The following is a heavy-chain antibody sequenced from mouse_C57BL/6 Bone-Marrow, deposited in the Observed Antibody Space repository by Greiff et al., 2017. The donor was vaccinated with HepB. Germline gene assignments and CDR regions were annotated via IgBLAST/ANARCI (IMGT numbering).Heavy chain of an antibody. V-gene: IGHV1-76*01. Sequence: VQLQQSGAELVRPGASVKLSCKASGYTFTDYYINWVKQRPGQGLEWIARIYPGSGNTYYNEKFKGKATLTAEKSSSTAYMQLSSLTSEDSAVYFCSRENDCHWYVDVWGTGTTVTVSS. CDR2: IYPGSGNT. CDR3: SRENDCHWYVDV. D-gene: IGHD2-4*01. CDR1: GYTFTDYY. J-gene: IGHJ1*03.